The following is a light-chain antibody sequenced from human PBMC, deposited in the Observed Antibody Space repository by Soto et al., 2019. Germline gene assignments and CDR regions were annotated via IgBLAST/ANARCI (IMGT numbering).Light chain of an antibody. CDR2: DAS. CDR3: QKYDSPPRT. CDR1: QGISNY. Sequence: DIQMTQSPSSLSASVGDRVTITCRASQGISNYLAWYQQKPGKVPKLLIYDASTLHSGVPPRFSGSGSGTHFTLTISSLQPEDVATDYCQKYDSPPRTFGQGTNVEI. V-gene: IGKV1-27*01. J-gene: IGKJ1*01.